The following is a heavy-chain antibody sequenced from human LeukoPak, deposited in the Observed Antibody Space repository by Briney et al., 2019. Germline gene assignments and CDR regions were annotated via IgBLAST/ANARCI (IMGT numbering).Heavy chain of an antibody. V-gene: IGHV1-3*01. CDR3: ARGSFDY. Sequence: GASVNVSCTVSLYTFTSYAMHSVRQAPAQRLEWMGWINAGNGDTKYSQKFQGRVTIKRDTSASSVYMELSSVRSEDTAVYYCARGSFDYWGQGTLVTVSS. J-gene: IGHJ4*02. CDR2: INAGNGDT. CDR1: LYTFTSYA.